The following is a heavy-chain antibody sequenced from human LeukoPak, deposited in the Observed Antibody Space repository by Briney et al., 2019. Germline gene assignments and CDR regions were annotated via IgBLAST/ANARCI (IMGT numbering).Heavy chain of an antibody. Sequence: GGSLRLSCAASGFTVSSKYMSWVRQAPGKGLEWVSVIYSGGSTYYADSVKGRFTISRDNSKNTLYLQMNSLRAEDTAVYYCAKQDIRSSAWYDWGQGTLVTVSS. D-gene: IGHD6-19*01. V-gene: IGHV3-66*01. CDR3: AKQDIRSSAWYD. CDR1: GFTVSSKY. CDR2: IYSGGST. J-gene: IGHJ4*02.